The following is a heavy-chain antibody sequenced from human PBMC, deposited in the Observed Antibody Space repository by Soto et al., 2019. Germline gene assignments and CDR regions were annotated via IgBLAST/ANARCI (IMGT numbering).Heavy chain of an antibody. CDR1: GVTVSNYD. CDR3: SHWGFF. D-gene: IGHD7-27*01. CDR2: IYAGGTT. Sequence: PGGSLRLSCAASGVTVSNYDMSWFRQAPGKGLEWVSIIYAGGTTYYTDSVKGRFTISRDSSKNTLFLQMNSLRAEDTAVYYCSHWGFFWGRGTLVTVSS. J-gene: IGHJ4*02. V-gene: IGHV3-66*01.